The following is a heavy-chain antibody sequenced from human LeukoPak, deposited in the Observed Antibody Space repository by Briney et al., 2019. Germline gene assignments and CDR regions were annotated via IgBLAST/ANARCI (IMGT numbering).Heavy chain of an antibody. CDR3: AREAPGGTMGMFDY. CDR1: GGTFSSCA. Sequence: SVRLSCKASGGTFSSCAISWLRQAPGQWLELMGGIIPIFGTANYAQKFQGRVTITADESTSTAYMELSSLRSEDTAVYYCAREAPGGTMGMFDYWGQGTLVTVSS. D-gene: IGHD7-27*01. J-gene: IGHJ4*02. CDR2: IIPIFGTA. V-gene: IGHV1-69*01.